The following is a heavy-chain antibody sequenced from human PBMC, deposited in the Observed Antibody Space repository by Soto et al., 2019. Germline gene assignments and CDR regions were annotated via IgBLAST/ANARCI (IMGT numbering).Heavy chain of an antibody. CDR3: ARVSTIVVVVAATGGVDY. J-gene: IGHJ4*02. CDR2: IKQDGSEK. Sequence: GGSLRLSCAASGFTFSSYWMSWVRQAPGKGLEWVANIKQDGSEKYYVDSVKGRFTISRDNAKNSLNLQMNSLRAEDTAVYYCARVSTIVVVVAATGGVDYWGQGTLVTVSS. CDR1: GFTFSSYW. V-gene: IGHV3-7*01. D-gene: IGHD2-15*01.